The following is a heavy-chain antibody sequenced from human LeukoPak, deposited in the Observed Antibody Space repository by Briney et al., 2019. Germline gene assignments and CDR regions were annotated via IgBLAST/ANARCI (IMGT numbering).Heavy chain of an antibody. CDR1: GFTFSSYG. CDR3: ARGLGSSSRYYFDY. D-gene: IGHD6-6*01. J-gene: IGHJ4*02. CDR2: ISYDGSNK. Sequence: SGGFLRLSCAASGFTFSSYGMHWVRQAPGKGLEWVAVISYDGSNKYYADSVKGRFTISRDNSKNTLYLQMNSLRAEDTAVYYCARGLGSSSRYYFDYWGQGTLVTVSS. V-gene: IGHV3-30*03.